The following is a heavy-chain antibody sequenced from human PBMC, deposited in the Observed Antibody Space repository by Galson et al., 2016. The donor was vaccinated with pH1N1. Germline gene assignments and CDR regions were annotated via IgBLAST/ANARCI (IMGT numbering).Heavy chain of an antibody. Sequence: SLRLSCAASGFTLSTYAMSWVRQAPGKGLEWVSTITARGIGSYYADSVKGRFTISRDNSKSTLYLQLNSLRAEDTAVYFCANGRDYYDSSVYYPSGWFDPWGQGTLVTVSS. D-gene: IGHD3-22*01. CDR3: ANGRDYYDSSVYYPSGWFDP. V-gene: IGHV3-23*01. CDR1: GFTLSTYA. J-gene: IGHJ5*02. CDR2: ITARGIGS.